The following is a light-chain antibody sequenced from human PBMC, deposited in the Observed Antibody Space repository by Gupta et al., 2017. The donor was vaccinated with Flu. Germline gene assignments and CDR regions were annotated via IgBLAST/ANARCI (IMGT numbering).Light chain of an antibody. J-gene: IGLJ3*02. CDR1: SSDVGAYTH. CDR2: EVT. Sequence: SALTQPPSASGSPGQSVTISCTGTSSDVGAYTHVSWYQQHPGKAPKLMISEVTKRPSGVPARFSGSKSGNTASLTVSVLQADDEADYYCSSYAGSNYWVFGGGTKLTVL. CDR3: SSYAGSNYWV. V-gene: IGLV2-8*01.